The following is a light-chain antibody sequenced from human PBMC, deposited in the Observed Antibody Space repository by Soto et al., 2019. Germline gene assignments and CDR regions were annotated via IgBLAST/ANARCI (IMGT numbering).Light chain of an antibody. CDR3: QQYDKLVT. Sequence: DIQMTQSPSALSASTGDRVTITCQASQAIRNYLNWYQQTPGKAPKLLLYDASKLQTGVPSRFRGSGSGTTFTFIISSLQPEDFAMYYCQQYDKLVTFGQGTKVEMK. CDR2: DAS. J-gene: IGKJ1*01. CDR1: QAIRNY. V-gene: IGKV1-33*01.